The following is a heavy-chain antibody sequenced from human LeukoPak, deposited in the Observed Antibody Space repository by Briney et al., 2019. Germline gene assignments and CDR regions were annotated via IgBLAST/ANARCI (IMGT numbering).Heavy chain of an antibody. CDR3: ARIAMAGIGDGFDI. J-gene: IGHJ3*02. CDR2: INWNGGGT. V-gene: IGHV3-20*03. CDR1: GLIVDEYD. Sequence: GGSLGCAYAASGLIVDEYDMSWVSPTPGTALDSITGINWNGGGTGYADSVKGRFTFSRDNARNSLYLQMNSLRAEDTALYYCARIAMAGIGDGFDIWGQGTMVTVSS. D-gene: IGHD6-19*01.